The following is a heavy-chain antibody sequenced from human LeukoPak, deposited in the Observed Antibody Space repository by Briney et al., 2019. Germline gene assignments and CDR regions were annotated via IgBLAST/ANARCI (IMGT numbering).Heavy chain of an antibody. D-gene: IGHD3-22*01. CDR3: AKADGEGSSGYYYNFDY. J-gene: IGHJ4*02. V-gene: IGHV4-39*01. Sequence: KPSETLSLTCTVSGGSISSSSYYWGWIRQPPGKGLEWIGSIYYSGSTYDNPSLKSRVTISVDTSKNQFSLKLNSVTAADTAVYYCAKADGEGSSGYYYNFDYWGQGTLVTVSS. CDR1: GGSISSSSYY. CDR2: IYYSGST.